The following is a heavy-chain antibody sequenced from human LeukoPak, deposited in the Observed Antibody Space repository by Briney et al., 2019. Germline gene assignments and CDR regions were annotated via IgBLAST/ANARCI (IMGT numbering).Heavy chain of an antibody. J-gene: IGHJ4*02. CDR2: IRYDGSNK. CDR1: GFTFSSYG. Sequence: PGGSLRLSCAASGFTFSSYGMHWVRQAPGKGLEWVAFIRYDGSNKYYADSVKGRFTISRDNSKNTLYLQMNSLRAEDTAVYYCARAYDFWSGYSAVRSFVPDYWGQGTLVTVSS. D-gene: IGHD3-3*01. CDR3: ARAYDFWSGYSAVRSFVPDY. V-gene: IGHV3-30*02.